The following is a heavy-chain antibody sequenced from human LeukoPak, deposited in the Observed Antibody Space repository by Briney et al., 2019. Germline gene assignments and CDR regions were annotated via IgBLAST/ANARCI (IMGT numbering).Heavy chain of an antibody. CDR3: AKDAVYAYYYYYMDV. Sequence: GGSLRLSCAASGFSFSNYAMSWVRQAPARGPEWVSSIRGGGETFYADSVKGRFTISRDNSKNTLYLQMNSLRAEDTAVYYCAKDAVYAYYYYYMDVWGKGTTVTVSS. CDR1: GFSFSNYA. CDR2: IRGGGET. D-gene: IGHD2-8*01. J-gene: IGHJ6*03. V-gene: IGHV3-23*01.